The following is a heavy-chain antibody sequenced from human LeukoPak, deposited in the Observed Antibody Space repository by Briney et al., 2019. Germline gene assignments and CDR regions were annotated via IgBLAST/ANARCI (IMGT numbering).Heavy chain of an antibody. CDR3: ARDPREVYYGMDV. Sequence: GASAKVSCKASGYTFTGYYMHWVRQAPGQGLEWMGWINPNSGGTNYAQKFQGRVTMTRDTSISTAYMELSRLRSDDTAVYYCARDPREVYYGMDVWGQGTTVTVSS. CDR2: INPNSGGT. CDR1: GYTFTGYY. V-gene: IGHV1-2*02. J-gene: IGHJ6*02.